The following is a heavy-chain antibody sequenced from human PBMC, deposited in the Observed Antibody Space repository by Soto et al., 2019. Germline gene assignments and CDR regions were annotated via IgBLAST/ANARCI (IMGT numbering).Heavy chain of an antibody. CDR1: SGSLSGYY. J-gene: IGHJ4*02. CDR3: ARAPKVSGSAQTRPDF. V-gene: IGHV4-34*01. Sequence: SQTLSLTCSLYSGSLSGYYWSWIRQPPGKGLEWIGEISPSGTTNYSPSLKSRVSISVDTSKNQFSLNLTSLTAADTAVYYCARAPKVSGSAQTRPDFWGQGSLVTVSS. CDR2: ISPSGTT. D-gene: IGHD6-6*01.